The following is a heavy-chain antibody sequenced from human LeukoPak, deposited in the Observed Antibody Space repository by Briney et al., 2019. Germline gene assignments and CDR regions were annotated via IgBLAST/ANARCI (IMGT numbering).Heavy chain of an antibody. CDR3: ARTTFWSGLNYYYYYGMDV. V-gene: IGHV2-70*11. CDR1: GFSLSTSGMC. D-gene: IGHD3-3*01. CDR2: IDWDDDK. Sequence: ESGPTLVNPTQTLTLTCTFSGFSLSTSGMCVSWIRQPPGKALEWLARIDWDDDKYYSTSLKTRLTISKDTSKNQVVLTMTNMDPVDTATYYCARTTFWSGLNYYYYYGMDVWGQGTTVTVSS. J-gene: IGHJ6*02.